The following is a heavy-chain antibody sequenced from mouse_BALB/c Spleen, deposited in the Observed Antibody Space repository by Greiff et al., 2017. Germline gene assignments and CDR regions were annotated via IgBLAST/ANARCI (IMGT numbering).Heavy chain of an antibody. CDR1: GFSLTGYG. D-gene: IGHD2-14*01. CDR2: IWGDGST. CDR3: ARDRAYYRYDGESAMDY. J-gene: IGHJ4*01. V-gene: IGHV2-6-7*01. Sequence: QVQLKESGPGLVAPSQSLSITCTVSGFSLTGYGVNWVRQPPGKGLEWLGMIWGDGSTDYNSALKSRLSISKDNSKSQVFLKMNSLQTDDTARYYCARDRAYYRYDGESAMDYWGQGTSVTVSS.